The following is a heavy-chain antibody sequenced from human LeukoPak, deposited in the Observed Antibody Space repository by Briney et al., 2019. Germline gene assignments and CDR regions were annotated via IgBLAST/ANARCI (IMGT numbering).Heavy chain of an antibody. CDR1: GFTFSSYG. V-gene: IGHV3-30*02. CDR2: IRYDGSNK. CDR3: AKDPDYYDSSGYHFDY. D-gene: IGHD3-22*01. Sequence: GGSLRLSCAASGFTFSSYGMHWVRQAPGKGLEWVAFIRYDGSNKYYADSVKGRFTISRDNSKNTLYLQMNSLRAEDTAVYYCAKDPDYYDSSGYHFDYWGQGTLVTASS. J-gene: IGHJ4*02.